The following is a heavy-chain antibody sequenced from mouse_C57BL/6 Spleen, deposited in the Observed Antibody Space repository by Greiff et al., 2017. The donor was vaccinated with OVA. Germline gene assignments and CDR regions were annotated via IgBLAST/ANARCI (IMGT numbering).Heavy chain of an antibody. J-gene: IGHJ2*01. Sequence: VQLQQPGAELVKPGASVKLSCKASGYTFTSYWMHWVKQRPGRGLEWIGRIDPNSGGTKYNEKFKSKATLTVDNPSSTAYMQLSSLTSEDSAFYYCARRATVVAEDYFDYWGQGTTLTVSS. D-gene: IGHD1-1*01. V-gene: IGHV1-72*01. CDR2: IDPNSGGT. CDR3: ARRATVVAEDYFDY. CDR1: GYTFTSYW.